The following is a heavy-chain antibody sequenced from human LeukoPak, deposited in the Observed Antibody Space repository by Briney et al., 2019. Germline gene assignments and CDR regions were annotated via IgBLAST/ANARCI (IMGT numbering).Heavy chain of an antibody. J-gene: IGHJ4*02. D-gene: IGHD3-16*02. CDR1: GGSISSSSHY. CDR2: IYYSGST. CDR3: ARGDYDYVWGSYRPTFDY. V-gene: IGHV4-39*01. Sequence: SETLSLTCTVSGGSISSSSHYWGWIRQPPGKGLEWIGSIYYSGSTYYNPSLKSRVTISVDMSKNQFSLKLTSVTAADTAVYYCARGDYDYVWGSYRPTFDYWGQGTLVTVSS.